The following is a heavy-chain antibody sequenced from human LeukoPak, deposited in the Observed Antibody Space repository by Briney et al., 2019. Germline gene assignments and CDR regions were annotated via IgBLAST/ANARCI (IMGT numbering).Heavy chain of an antibody. V-gene: IGHV4-39*07. Sequence: SETLSLTCTVSGGSISSSSYYWGWIRQPPGKGLEWIGSIYYSGSTYYNPSLKGRVPISVDTSKNQFSLKLSSVTPADTALYYCAEDNVILTGYSTFFDYWGQGTLVTVSS. J-gene: IGHJ4*02. CDR3: AEDNVILTGYSTFFDY. D-gene: IGHD3-9*01. CDR2: IYYSGST. CDR1: GGSISSSSYY.